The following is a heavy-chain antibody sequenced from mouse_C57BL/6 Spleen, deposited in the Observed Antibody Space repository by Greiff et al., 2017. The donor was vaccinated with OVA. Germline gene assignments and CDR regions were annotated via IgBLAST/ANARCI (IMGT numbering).Heavy chain of an antibody. V-gene: IGHV1-50*01. CDR1: GYTFTSYW. CDR3: ARRGYSNYRTGWYFDV. J-gene: IGHJ1*03. CDR2: IDPSDSYT. D-gene: IGHD2-5*01. Sequence: QVQLKQPGAELVKPGASVKLSCKASGYTFTSYWMQWVKQRPGQGLEWIGEIDPSDSYTNYNQKFKGKATLTVDTSSSTAYMQLSSLTSEDSAVYYCARRGYSNYRTGWYFDVWGTGTTVTVSS.